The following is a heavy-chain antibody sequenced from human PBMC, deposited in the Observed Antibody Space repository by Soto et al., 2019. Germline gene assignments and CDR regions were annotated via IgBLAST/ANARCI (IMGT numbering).Heavy chain of an antibody. D-gene: IGHD2-15*01. V-gene: IGHV4-59*01. CDR2: IYYSGST. CDR1: GGSFSTYY. J-gene: IGHJ4*02. CDR3: ARDQGGPFDY. Sequence: SETLSLPCTVAGGSFSTYYWSWIRQPPGKGLEWIGYIYYSGSTNSNHSLKSRVTLSVDTSKNQFSLKLSSVTAADTAVYYCARDQGGPFDYWVQGTLVTVSS.